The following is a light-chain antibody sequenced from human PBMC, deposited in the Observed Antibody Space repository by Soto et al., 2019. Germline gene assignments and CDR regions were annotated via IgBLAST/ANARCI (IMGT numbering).Light chain of an antibody. CDR2: GAS. CDR1: QSVNSD. V-gene: IGKV3-15*01. CDR3: HQYDNWPET. Sequence: ETVMTQSPAILSVSPGERATLSCRASQSVNSDLAWYQQKPGQAPRLLIYGASTRSTGIPARFSRSGSGTAITLTISSLQSEDFAVYYCHQYDNWPETFGQGTKVDIK. J-gene: IGKJ1*01.